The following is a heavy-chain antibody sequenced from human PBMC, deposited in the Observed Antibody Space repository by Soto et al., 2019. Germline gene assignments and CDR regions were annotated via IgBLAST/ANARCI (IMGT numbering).Heavy chain of an antibody. CDR3: ARDHVICSGGSCSLYNWFDP. Sequence: SETLSLTCTVSGGSISSGGYYWSWIRQHPGKGLEWIGYIYYSGSTYYNPSLKSRVTISVDTSKNQFSLKLSSVTAADTAVYYCARDHVICSGGSCSLYNWFDPWGQGTLVTVSS. D-gene: IGHD2-15*01. CDR1: GGSISSGGYY. CDR2: IYYSGST. J-gene: IGHJ5*02. V-gene: IGHV4-31*03.